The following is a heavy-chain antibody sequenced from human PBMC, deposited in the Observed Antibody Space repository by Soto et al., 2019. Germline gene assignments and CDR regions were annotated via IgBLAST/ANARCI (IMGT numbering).Heavy chain of an antibody. CDR2: IYHSGST. V-gene: IGHV4-30-2*01. J-gene: IGHJ5*02. CDR1: GGSISSGGYS. Sequence: SETLSLTCAVSGGSISSGGYSWSWIRQPPGEGVGWVGEIYHSGSTDYNPSLKSRVTMSLDKSKNHFSLKLRSVTAADTAVYYCARSPEGGWYYGWFDPWGQGTLVTVSS. D-gene: IGHD6-19*01. CDR3: ARSPEGGWYYGWFDP.